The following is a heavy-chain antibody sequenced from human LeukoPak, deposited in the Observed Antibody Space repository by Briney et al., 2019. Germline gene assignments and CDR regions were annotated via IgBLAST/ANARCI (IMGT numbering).Heavy chain of an antibody. D-gene: IGHD2-15*01. Sequence: GESLKISCKGSGYDFTSHWIAWVRQMPGKGLEWMGIIYPGDSDTRYSPSFQGQVTISADKSISTAYLQWSSLKASDTAMYYCARLTGYCSGGSCYLLYWGQGTLVTVSS. CDR3: ARLTGYCSGGSCYLLY. V-gene: IGHV5-51*01. CDR1: GYDFTSHW. CDR2: IYPGDSDT. J-gene: IGHJ4*02.